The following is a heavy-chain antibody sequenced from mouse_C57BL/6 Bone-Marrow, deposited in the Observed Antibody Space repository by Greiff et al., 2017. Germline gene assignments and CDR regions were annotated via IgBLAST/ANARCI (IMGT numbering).Heavy chain of an antibody. CDR2: FHPYNDDT. Sequence: QVQLQQSGAELVKPGASVKMSCKASGYTFTSYPIEWMKQNPGKSLEWIGNFHPYNDDTKYTEKFKGKATLTVEQSSSTFYLQLSRLTADDSAVEYGARGGNYGGYYFDYWGQGTTLTVSS. CDR1: GYTFTSYP. V-gene: IGHV1-47*01. D-gene: IGHD2-1*01. CDR3: ARGGNYGGYYFDY. J-gene: IGHJ2*01.